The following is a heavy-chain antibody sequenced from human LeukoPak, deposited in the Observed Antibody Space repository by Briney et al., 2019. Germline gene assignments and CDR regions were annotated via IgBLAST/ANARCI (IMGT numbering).Heavy chain of an antibody. V-gene: IGHV3-7*01. CDR1: EFVFSDYY. D-gene: IGHD3-22*01. Sequence: PGGSLRLSCAASEFVFSDYYMSWIRQAPGKGLEWVGNIKQDGSERNYVDSVKGRFTISRDNDKKALYLQINRLRAEDTAVYYCARDWGAYYHFFDYWGQGTLVTVSS. CDR2: IKQDGSER. CDR3: ARDWGAYYHFFDY. J-gene: IGHJ4*02.